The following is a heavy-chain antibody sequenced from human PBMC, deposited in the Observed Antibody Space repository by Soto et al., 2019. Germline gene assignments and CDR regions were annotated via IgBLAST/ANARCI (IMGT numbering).Heavy chain of an antibody. Sequence: GSLRLSCAASGFTFSSYEMNWVRQAPGKGLEWVSYISSSGSTIYYADSVKGRFTISRDNAKNSLYLQMNSLRAEDTAVYYCARDVWYDSSGYYYVNDAFDIWGQGTMVTVSS. V-gene: IGHV3-48*03. J-gene: IGHJ3*02. CDR1: GFTFSSYE. CDR3: ARDVWYDSSGYYYVNDAFDI. D-gene: IGHD3-22*01. CDR2: ISSSGSTI.